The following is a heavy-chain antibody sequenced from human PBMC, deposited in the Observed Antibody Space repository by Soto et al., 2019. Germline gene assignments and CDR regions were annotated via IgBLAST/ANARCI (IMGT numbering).Heavy chain of an antibody. Sequence: PSETLSLTCAVSGASISTQNWWSWVRQPPGKGLEWIGEIYHNGGTNYNPSLKSRITMSIDNSKNQFSLNLNSVTAADTAVYYCAREKGAGTYMGFDYWGQGALVTVSS. D-gene: IGHD3-10*01. V-gene: IGHV4-4*02. J-gene: IGHJ4*02. CDR2: IYHNGGT. CDR3: AREKGAGTYMGFDY. CDR1: GASISTQNW.